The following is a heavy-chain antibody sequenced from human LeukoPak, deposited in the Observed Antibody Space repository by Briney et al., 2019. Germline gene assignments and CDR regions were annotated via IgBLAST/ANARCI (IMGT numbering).Heavy chain of an antibody. CDR2: INHSGST. Sequence: PSETLSLTCAVYGGSFSGYYWSWIRQPPGKGLEWIGEINHSGSTNYNPSLKSRVTISVDTSKNQFSLKLSSVTAADTAAYYCAREFLEWLSRYYYMDVWGKGTTVTVSS. D-gene: IGHD3-3*01. J-gene: IGHJ6*03. V-gene: IGHV4-34*01. CDR3: AREFLEWLSRYYYMDV. CDR1: GGSFSGYY.